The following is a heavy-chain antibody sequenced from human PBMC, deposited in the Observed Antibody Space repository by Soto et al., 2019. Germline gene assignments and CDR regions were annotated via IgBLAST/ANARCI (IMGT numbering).Heavy chain of an antibody. V-gene: IGHV4-34*01. CDR3: ARGQLGAPYDYIWGSYRSRKYYFDY. D-gene: IGHD3-16*02. J-gene: IGHJ4*02. Sequence: SETLSLTCAVYGGSCSGYYWSWIRQPPGKGLEWIGEINHSGSTNYNPSLKSRVTISVDTSKNQFSLKLSSVTAADTAVYYCARGQLGAPYDYIWGSYRSRKYYFDYWGQGTLVTVSS. CDR2: INHSGST. CDR1: GGSCSGYY.